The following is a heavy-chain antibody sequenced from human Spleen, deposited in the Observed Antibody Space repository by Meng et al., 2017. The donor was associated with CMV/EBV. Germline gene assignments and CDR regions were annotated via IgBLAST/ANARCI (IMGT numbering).Heavy chain of an antibody. CDR1: GFTFSSYA. J-gene: IGHJ6*02. CDR2: ISYDGSNK. V-gene: IGHV3-30-3*01. D-gene: IGHD6-19*01. CDR3: AGFSEWLGSYYYYGMDV. Sequence: GGSLRLSCAASGFTFSSYAMHWVRQAPGKGLEWVAVISYDGSNKYYADSVKGRFTISRDNSKNTLYLQMNSLRAEDTAVYYCAGFSEWLGSYYYYGMDVWGQGTTVTVSS.